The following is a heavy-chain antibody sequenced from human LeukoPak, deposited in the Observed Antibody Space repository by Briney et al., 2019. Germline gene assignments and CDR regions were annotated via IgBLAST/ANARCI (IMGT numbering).Heavy chain of an antibody. CDR1: GYTFTSYG. D-gene: IGHD3-3*01. Sequence: ASVKVSCKASGYTFTSYGISWVRQAPGQGLEWMGWVSAYNGNTNYAQKLQGRVTMTTDTSTSTAYMELRSLRSDDTAVYYCARADYDFWSGYSSNINWFDPWGQGTLVTVSS. J-gene: IGHJ5*02. CDR2: VSAYNGNT. CDR3: ARADYDFWSGYSSNINWFDP. V-gene: IGHV1-18*01.